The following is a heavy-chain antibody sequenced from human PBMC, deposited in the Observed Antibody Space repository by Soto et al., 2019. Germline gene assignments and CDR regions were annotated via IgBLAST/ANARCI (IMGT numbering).Heavy chain of an antibody. CDR1: GGSFSGYY. J-gene: IGHJ4*02. CDR2: INHSGST. D-gene: IGHD6-19*01. CDR3: ARGPPRSSGWYLGYFDS. V-gene: IGHV4-34*01. Sequence: SETLSLTCALYGGSFSGYYWSWIRQPPGKGLEWIGEINHSGSTNYNPSLKSRVTISVDTSKDQFSLKLSSVTAADTAVYYCARGPPRSSGWYLGYFDSWGQG.